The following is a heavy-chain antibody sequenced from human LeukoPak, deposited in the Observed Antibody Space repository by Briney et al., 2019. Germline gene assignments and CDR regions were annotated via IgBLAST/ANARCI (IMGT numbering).Heavy chain of an antibody. D-gene: IGHD3-10*01. CDR2: IFNTGNT. J-gene: IGHJ4*02. Sequence: SDTLSLTCSVSGRPINSHYWSWTRQPPGKRLESLGDIFNTGNTNYNPSLASRVTISVDTSRAQFFLRLSPVTAADTAIYYCASRPADTTWYGVFDYWSQGTLVTVSS. CDR1: GRPINSHY. CDR3: ASRPADTTWYGVFDY. V-gene: IGHV4-59*07.